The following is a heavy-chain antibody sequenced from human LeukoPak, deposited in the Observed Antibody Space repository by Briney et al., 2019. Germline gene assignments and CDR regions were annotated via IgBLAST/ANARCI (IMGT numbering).Heavy chain of an antibody. CDR1: GFTFSSYA. CDR3: AKDPRFLYGMGAFDI. D-gene: IGHD3-3*01. J-gene: IGHJ3*02. Sequence: GGSLRLSCAASGFTFSSYAMSWVRQAPGKGLEWVSGISGSGGSTYYADSVKGRFTISRDNSKNTLYLQMNSLRAEDTAVYYCAKDPRFLYGMGAFDIWGQGTMATVSS. CDR2: ISGSGGST. V-gene: IGHV3-23*01.